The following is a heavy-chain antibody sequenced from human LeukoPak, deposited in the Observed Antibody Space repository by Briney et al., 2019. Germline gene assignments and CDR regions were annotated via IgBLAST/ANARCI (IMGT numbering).Heavy chain of an antibody. D-gene: IGHD6-19*01. Sequence: GGSLRLSCAASGFTFSDYYMSWLRQAPGKGLEWVSYISSSGSDVDYADSAEGRFAISRDNAKKSLYLQMNSLRAEDTAVYYCARGRWLALGLWGQGTLVTVSS. CDR2: ISSSGSDV. CDR3: ARGRWLALGL. J-gene: IGHJ4*02. CDR1: GFTFSDYY. V-gene: IGHV3-11*04.